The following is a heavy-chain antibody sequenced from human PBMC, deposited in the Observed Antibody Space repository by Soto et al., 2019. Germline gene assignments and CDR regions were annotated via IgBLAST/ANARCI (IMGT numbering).Heavy chain of an antibody. CDR2: IIPMFATA. CDR3: ARERAAEGGTGRYFYF. Sequence: QVQLEQSGAEVKKPGSSVKVSCKASGDTFRNYAFSWVRQAPGQGLEWMGGIIPMFATAKYAQNFQGRVMISADESTSTAYMELSSVGSEDTAVYLCARERAAEGGTGRYFYFSGRGTLVTVSS. V-gene: IGHV1-69*01. CDR1: GDTFRNYA. J-gene: IGHJ2*01. D-gene: IGHD6-13*01.